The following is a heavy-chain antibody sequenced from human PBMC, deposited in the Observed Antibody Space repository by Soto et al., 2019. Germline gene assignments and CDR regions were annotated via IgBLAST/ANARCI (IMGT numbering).Heavy chain of an antibody. CDR1: GGSISSGGSY. D-gene: IGHD2-2*01. J-gene: IGHJ4*02. Sequence: SETLSLTCTVSGGSISSGGSYWGWIRQSPGKGLEWIGYIYYSGNTILNPSLRSRVTLSVDTSKNQFSLNLSSVTAADTAVYYCVRYCSTTKCPFDYWGQGTLVTVSS. CDR3: VRYCSTTKCPFDY. V-gene: IGHV4-30-4*01. CDR2: IYYSGNT.